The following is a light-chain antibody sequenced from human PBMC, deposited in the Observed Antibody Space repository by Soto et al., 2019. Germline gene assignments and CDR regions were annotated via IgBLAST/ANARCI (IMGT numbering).Light chain of an antibody. CDR2: GAS. Sequence: EIVLTQSPGTLSLSPVERATLSCRASQSVSSSYLAWYQQKPGQAPRLLIYGASSRATGIPDRFSGSGSGTDFTLTISGLEPEDFAVYYCQQYGSSPLWTFGQGTKVDIK. CDR1: QSVSSSY. J-gene: IGKJ1*01. V-gene: IGKV3-20*01. CDR3: QQYGSSPLWT.